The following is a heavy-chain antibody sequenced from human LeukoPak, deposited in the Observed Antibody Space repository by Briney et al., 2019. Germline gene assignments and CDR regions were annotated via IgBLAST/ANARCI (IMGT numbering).Heavy chain of an antibody. CDR2: IYSGGST. D-gene: IGHD3-9*01. CDR3: ARYRKYDNNEWYFDY. Sequence: QSGGSLRLSCAASGFTVSTNYMSWVRQAPGKGLEWVSVIYSGGSTYYADSVKGRFTISRDNSKNSLYLQMNSLRAEDTAVYYCARYRKYDNNEWYFDYWGQGTLVTVSS. CDR1: GFTVSTNY. J-gene: IGHJ4*02. V-gene: IGHV3-66*01.